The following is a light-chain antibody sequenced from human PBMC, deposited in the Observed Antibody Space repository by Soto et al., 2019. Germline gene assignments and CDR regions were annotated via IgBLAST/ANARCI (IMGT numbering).Light chain of an antibody. V-gene: IGKV3-11*01. CDR2: NAS. J-gene: IGKJ4*01. Sequence: EIALTQSPATLSLSPGERTTLSCRASQSVSSYLACYQQKPGQAPRLLIYNASNSATGIPARFSGSGSGTDFTRTISSLEPEDFAVYYCQQRSNWLTFGGGAKVEIK. CDR1: QSVSSY. CDR3: QQRSNWLT.